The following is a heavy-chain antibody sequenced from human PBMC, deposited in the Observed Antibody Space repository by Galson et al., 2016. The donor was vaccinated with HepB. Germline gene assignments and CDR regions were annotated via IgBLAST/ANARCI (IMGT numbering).Heavy chain of an antibody. Sequence: SETLSLTCTVSGGSMRSYYWTWIRQSPGKGLEFIGYIYYSGLAYYNPSLQSRVTISIDMSKNQFSLRLSSVIAADTAVYYCARRSDDAYGSGSLDYWGQGALVTVSS. CDR3: ARRSDDAYGSGSLDY. J-gene: IGHJ4*02. D-gene: IGHD3-10*01. CDR2: IYYSGLA. V-gene: IGHV4-59*08. CDR1: GGSMRSYY.